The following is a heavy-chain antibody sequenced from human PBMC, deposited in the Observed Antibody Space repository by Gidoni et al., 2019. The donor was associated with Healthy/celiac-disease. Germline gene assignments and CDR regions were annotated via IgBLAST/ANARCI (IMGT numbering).Heavy chain of an antibody. V-gene: IGHV3-30-3*01. J-gene: IGHJ4*02. CDR3: ARDSAGIEDY. CDR1: GFTFSSYA. CDR2: ISYDGSNK. Sequence: QVQLVESGGGVVQPGRSLRLSCAASGFTFSSYAMHWVRQAPGKGLEWVAVISYDGSNKYYADSVKGRFTISRDNSKNTLYLQMNSLRAEDTAVYYCARDSAGIEDYWGQGTLVTVSS. D-gene: IGHD6-13*01.